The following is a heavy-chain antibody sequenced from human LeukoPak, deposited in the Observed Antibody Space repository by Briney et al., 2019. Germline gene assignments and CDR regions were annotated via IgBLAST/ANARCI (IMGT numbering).Heavy chain of an antibody. CDR3: ARIETVADAFHI. V-gene: IGHV3-66*01. J-gene: IGHJ3*02. CDR1: GFPVSSNY. D-gene: IGHD1-1*01. CDR2: IYSGGST. Sequence: GGSLRLSCAASGFPVSSNYMTWVRQAPGKGLEWVSLIYSGGSTSYADSVRGRFTISRDNSKNTLYLQMNSLRAEDTAVYYCARIETVADAFHIWGQGTLVTVSS.